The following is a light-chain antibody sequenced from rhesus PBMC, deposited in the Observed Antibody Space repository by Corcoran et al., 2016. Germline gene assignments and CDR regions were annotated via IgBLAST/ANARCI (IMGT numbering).Light chain of an antibody. CDR3: QQSSNLSRT. Sequence: ETVVTQSPATLALSPGERATPSCRASQSVGSYLAWYQQQPGQAPRLLIYGASSRATGIPDRVSGSGSGTDFTLTISSLEPEDVGVYYCQQSSNLSRTFGQGTKVEIQ. V-gene: IGKV3-24*04. CDR2: GAS. CDR1: QSVGSY. J-gene: IGKJ1*01.